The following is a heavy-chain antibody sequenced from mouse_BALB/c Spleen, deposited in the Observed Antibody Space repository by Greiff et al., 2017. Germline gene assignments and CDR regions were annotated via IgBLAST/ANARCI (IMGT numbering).Heavy chain of an antibody. Sequence: EVQGVESGGGLVQPKGSLKLSCAASGFTINTYAMNWVRQAPGKGLEWVARIRSKSNNYATYYADSVKDRFTISRDDSQSMLYLQMNNLKTEDTAMYYCVRHGGPYDYDRSYAMDYWGQGTSVTVSS. J-gene: IGHJ4*01. CDR3: VRHGGPYDYDRSYAMDY. CDR2: IRSKSNNYAT. V-gene: IGHV10-1*02. CDR1: GFTINTYA. D-gene: IGHD2-4*01.